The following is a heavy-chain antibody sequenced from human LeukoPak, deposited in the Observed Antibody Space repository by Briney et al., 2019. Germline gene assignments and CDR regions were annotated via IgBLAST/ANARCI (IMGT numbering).Heavy chain of an antibody. J-gene: IGHJ4*02. CDR1: GFTVSSNY. CDR2: IYTGGST. D-gene: IGHD3-22*01. Sequence: GGSLRLSCTVSGFTVSSNYMSWVRQAPGKGLEWVSVIYTGGSTYYADSVKGRFTISRDNSKNTLYLQMNSLRAEDSAVYYCANLPPTGYYDNTGQGYWGQGTLVTVSS. CDR3: ANLPPTGYYDNTGQGY. V-gene: IGHV3-66*01.